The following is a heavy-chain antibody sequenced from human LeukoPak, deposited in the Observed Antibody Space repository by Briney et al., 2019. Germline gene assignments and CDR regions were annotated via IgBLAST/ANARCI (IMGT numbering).Heavy chain of an antibody. V-gene: IGHV1-69*04. CDR1: GGTFSSYA. CDR2: IIPIFGIA. Sequence: SVKVSCKASGGTFSSYAISWVRQAPGQGLEWMGRIIPIFGIANYAQKFQGRVTITADKSASTAYMELSSLRSEDTAVYHCASPVEAANWGQGTLVTVSS. CDR3: ASPVEAAN. J-gene: IGHJ4*02. D-gene: IGHD5-24*01.